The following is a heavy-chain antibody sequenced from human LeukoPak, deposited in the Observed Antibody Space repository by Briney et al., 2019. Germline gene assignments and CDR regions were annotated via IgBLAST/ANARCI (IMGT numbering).Heavy chain of an antibody. CDR1: GFTFSSYA. Sequence: GGSLRLSCAASGFTFSSYAMSWVRQAPGKGLEWVSAISGSGGSTYYADSVKGRFTISRDNSKNTLYLQMNSLRAEDTAVYYCAKGGKYYYDSSGYFTFDYWGQGILVTVSS. V-gene: IGHV3-23*01. D-gene: IGHD3-22*01. CDR2: ISGSGGST. CDR3: AKGGKYYYDSSGYFTFDY. J-gene: IGHJ4*02.